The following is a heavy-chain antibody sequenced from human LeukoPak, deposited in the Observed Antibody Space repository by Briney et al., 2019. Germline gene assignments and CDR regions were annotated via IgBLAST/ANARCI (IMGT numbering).Heavy chain of an antibody. D-gene: IGHD3-9*01. CDR2: ISAYNGNT. CDR3: ARGYYDILTGHATQALYYFDY. CDR1: GGTFSSYA. Sequence: ASVKVSCKASGGTFSSYAISWVRQAPGQGLEWMGWISAYNGNTNYAQKLQGRVTMTTDTSTSTAYMELRSLRSDDTAVYYCARGYYDILTGHATQALYYFDYWGQGTLVTVSS. J-gene: IGHJ4*02. V-gene: IGHV1-18*01.